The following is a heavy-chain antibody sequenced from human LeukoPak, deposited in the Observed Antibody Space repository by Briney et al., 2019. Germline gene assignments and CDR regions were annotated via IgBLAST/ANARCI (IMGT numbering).Heavy chain of an antibody. V-gene: IGHV4-34*01. D-gene: IGHD2-2*01. Sequence: SETLSLTCAVYGGSFSGYYWSWIRQPPGKGLERIGEINHSGSTNYNPSLKSRVTISVDTSKNQFSLKLSSVTAADTAVYYCARAIIVVVPAAEIYYYGMDVWGQGTTVTVSS. CDR1: GGSFSGYY. CDR3: ARAIIVVVPAAEIYYYGMDV. J-gene: IGHJ6*02. CDR2: INHSGST.